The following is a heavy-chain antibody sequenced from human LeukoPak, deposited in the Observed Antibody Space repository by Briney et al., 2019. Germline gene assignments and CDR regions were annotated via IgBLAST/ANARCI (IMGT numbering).Heavy chain of an antibody. CDR3: AKDYEIAVAWYFQH. V-gene: IGHV3-30*02. CDR1: GFTFSSYG. Sequence: GGSLRLSCEASGFTFSSYGMHWVRQAPGKGLEWVAFIRYDGSNKYYADSVKGRFTISRDNSKNTLYLQMNSLRAEDTAVYYCAKDYEIAVAWYFQHWGQGTLVTVSS. J-gene: IGHJ1*01. CDR2: IRYDGSNK. D-gene: IGHD6-19*01.